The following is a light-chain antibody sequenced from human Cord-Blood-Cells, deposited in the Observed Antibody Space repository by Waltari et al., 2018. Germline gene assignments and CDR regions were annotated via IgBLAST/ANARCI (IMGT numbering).Light chain of an antibody. V-gene: IGKV4-1*01. Sequence: VMTQSPDSLAVSMGERATINCKSSQSVLYSSNNKNYLAWYQHKPGQPPKLLIYWASTRESGVPDRFSGSGSGTDFTLTISSLQAEDVAVYYCQQYYSTLTFGGGTKVEIK. CDR2: WAS. CDR3: QQYYSTLT. J-gene: IGKJ4*01. CDR1: QSVLYSSNNKNY.